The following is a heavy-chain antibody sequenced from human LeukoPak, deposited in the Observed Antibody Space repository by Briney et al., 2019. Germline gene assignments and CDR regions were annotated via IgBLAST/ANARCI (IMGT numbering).Heavy chain of an antibody. V-gene: IGHV4-39*01. CDR3: ARRLGTDDAFDI. D-gene: IGHD7-27*01. J-gene: IGHJ3*02. Sequence: PSETLSLTCTVSGGSISSSSYYWGWIRQPPGTGLEWIGSIYYSGSTYYNPSLKSRVTISVDTSRNQFSLKLSSVTAADTAVYYCARRLGTDDAFDIWGQGTMVTVSS. CDR2: IYYSGST. CDR1: GGSISSSSYY.